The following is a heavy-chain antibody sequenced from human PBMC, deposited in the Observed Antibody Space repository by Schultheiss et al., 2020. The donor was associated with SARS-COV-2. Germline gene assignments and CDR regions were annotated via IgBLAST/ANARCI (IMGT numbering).Heavy chain of an antibody. CDR1: GYTFTGYY. D-gene: IGHD6-19*01. J-gene: IGHJ4*02. CDR2: IIPIFGTA. CDR3: AREGYSSGWFTY. Sequence: ASVKVSCKASGYTFTGYYMHWVRQAPGQGLEWMGGIIPIFGTANYAQKFQGRVTMTRNTSISTAYMELSSLRSEDTAVYYCAREGYSSGWFTYWGQGTLVTVSS. V-gene: IGHV1-2*02.